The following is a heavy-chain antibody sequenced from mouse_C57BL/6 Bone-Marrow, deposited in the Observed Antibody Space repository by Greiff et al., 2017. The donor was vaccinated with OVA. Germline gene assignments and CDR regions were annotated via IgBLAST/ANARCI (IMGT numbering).Heavy chain of an antibody. D-gene: IGHD1-1*01. V-gene: IGHV5-12*01. CDR1: GFTFSDYY. Sequence: EVKLVESGGGLVQPGGSLKLSCAASGFTFSDYYMYWVRQTPEKRLEWVAYISNGGGSTYYPDTVKGRFTISRDNAKNTRYLQMSRLKSEDTAMYYCARQGAVVALDYWGQGTTLTVSS. CDR3: ARQGAVVALDY. CDR2: ISNGGGST. J-gene: IGHJ2*01.